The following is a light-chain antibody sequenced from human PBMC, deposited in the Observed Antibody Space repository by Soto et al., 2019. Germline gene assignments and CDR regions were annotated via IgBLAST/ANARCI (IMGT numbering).Light chain of an antibody. CDR1: SSDVGGYNY. CDR3: NSYTGSSTYV. J-gene: IGLJ1*01. CDR2: DVA. V-gene: IGLV2-14*03. Sequence: QSALTQPASVSGSPGQSITISCTGTSSDVGGYNYVYWYQHHPGKFPKLLIYDVANRPSGVSDRFSGSKSGNTASLTISLLQAEDEADYYCNSYTGSSTYVFGTGTKVTVL.